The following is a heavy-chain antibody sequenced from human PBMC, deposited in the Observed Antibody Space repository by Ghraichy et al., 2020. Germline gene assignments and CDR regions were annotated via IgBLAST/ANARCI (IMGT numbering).Heavy chain of an antibody. CDR3: AKAPHPARPPVSDY. J-gene: IGHJ4*02. V-gene: IGHV3-23*01. D-gene: IGHD6-6*01. CDR1: GFTFSSYA. Sequence: GGSLRLSCAASGFTFSSYAMNWVRQAPGKGLEWVSSISGSGGNTYYADSVKGRFTISRDDPKNTLYLQMNSLRAEDTAVYYCAKAPHPARPPVSDYWGQGTLVTVSS. CDR2: ISGSGGNT.